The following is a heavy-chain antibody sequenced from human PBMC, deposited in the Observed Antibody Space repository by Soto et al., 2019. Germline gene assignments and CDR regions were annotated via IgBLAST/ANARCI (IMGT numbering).Heavy chain of an antibody. D-gene: IGHD6-13*01. CDR2: ISGSGGST. Sequence: PGGSLRLSCAASGFPFSSYAMSWVRQAPGKGLEWVSAISGSGGSTYYADSVKGRFTISRDNSKNTLYLQINSLRAEDTAVYYCAKDGSWYRYIAGDWFDPWGQGTLVTVSS. CDR1: GFPFSSYA. J-gene: IGHJ5*02. V-gene: IGHV3-23*01. CDR3: AKDGSWYRYIAGDWFDP.